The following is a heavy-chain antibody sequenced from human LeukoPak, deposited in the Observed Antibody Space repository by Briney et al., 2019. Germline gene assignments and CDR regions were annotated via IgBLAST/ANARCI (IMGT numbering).Heavy chain of an antibody. CDR2: INPSGGST. V-gene: IGHV1-46*03. Sequence: ASVKVSCKASGYTFTSYYMHWVRQAPGQGLEWMGIINPSGGSTSYAQKFQGRVTMTRDTSTSTVYMELSSLRSGDTAVYYCARAESPGDAFDIWGQGTMVTVSS. D-gene: IGHD3-10*01. CDR3: ARAESPGDAFDI. CDR1: GYTFTSYY. J-gene: IGHJ3*02.